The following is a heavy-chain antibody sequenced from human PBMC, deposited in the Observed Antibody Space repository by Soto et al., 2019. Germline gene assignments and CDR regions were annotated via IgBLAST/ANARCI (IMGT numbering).Heavy chain of an antibody. J-gene: IGHJ6*02. D-gene: IGHD2-8*02. Sequence: PGKGLEWVAVIWYDGSNNNYVESVRGRFTIARDNSRNTLSLQMDSLRVEDTAVYYCARDRILGYYYYGMDVWGQGTTVTVSS. CDR2: IWYDGSNN. CDR3: ARDRILGYYYYGMDV. V-gene: IGHV3-33*01.